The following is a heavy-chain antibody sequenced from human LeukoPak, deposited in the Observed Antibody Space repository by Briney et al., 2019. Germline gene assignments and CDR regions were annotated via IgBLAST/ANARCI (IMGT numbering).Heavy chain of an antibody. V-gene: IGHV4-34*01. CDR1: GASIGGYY. CDR2: INHSGYT. J-gene: IGHJ4*02. D-gene: IGHD2-15*01. CDR3: ARRVVIAALGY. Sequence: PSETLSLTCAVYGASIGGYYWSWIRQPPGKGLEWIGEINHSGYTNYNPSLKSRVTISVDTSRKQFSLNLSSVTAADMAVYYCARRVVIAALGYWGQGALVTVSS.